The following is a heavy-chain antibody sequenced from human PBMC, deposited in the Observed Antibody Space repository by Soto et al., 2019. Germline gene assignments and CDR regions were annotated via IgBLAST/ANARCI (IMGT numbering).Heavy chain of an antibody. D-gene: IGHD2-8*01. Sequence: SETLSLTCTVSSGSVSNDNWWSWVRQSPGKGLEWIGEIHHGGKTTYNPSRQSRVTISVDKSKTQFFLKLNSVTAADAAVYYCASNGNYSCDYWGQGILVTVSS. CDR1: SGSVSNDNW. CDR2: IHHGGKT. V-gene: IGHV4-4*02. CDR3: ASNGNYSCDY. J-gene: IGHJ4*02.